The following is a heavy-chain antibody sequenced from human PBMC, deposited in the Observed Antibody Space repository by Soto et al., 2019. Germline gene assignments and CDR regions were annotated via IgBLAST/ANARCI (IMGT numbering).Heavy chain of an antibody. CDR1: GFTFSSYS. J-gene: IGHJ6*03. V-gene: IGHV3-48*01. CDR2: ISSSSSTI. CDR3: ARDRYCSSTSCYYMDV. Sequence: GSLRLSCAASGFTFSSYSMNWVRQAPGKGLEWVSYISSSSSTIYYADSVKGRFTISRDNAKNSLYLQMNSLRAEDTAVYYCARDRYCSSTSCYYMDVWGKGTTVTVSS. D-gene: IGHD2-2*01.